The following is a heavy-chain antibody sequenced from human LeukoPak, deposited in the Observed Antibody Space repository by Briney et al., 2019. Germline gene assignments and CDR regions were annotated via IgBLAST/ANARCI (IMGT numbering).Heavy chain of an antibody. D-gene: IGHD6-19*01. CDR1: GGSISSSSYY. J-gene: IGHJ6*02. CDR2: IYYSGST. Sequence: SETLSLTCTVSGGSISSSSYYWGWIRQPPGRGLEWIGCIYYSGSTYYNTSLKSRATISVSTSKNQFSLKLSSVTAADTAVYYCARHTMRRYQWLARYYYGMDVWGQGTTVTVSS. CDR3: ARHTMRRYQWLARYYYGMDV. V-gene: IGHV4-39*01.